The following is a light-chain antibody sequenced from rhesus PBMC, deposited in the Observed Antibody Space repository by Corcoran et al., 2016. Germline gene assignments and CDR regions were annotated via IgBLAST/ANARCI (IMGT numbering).Light chain of an antibody. Sequence: DIQMSQSPSSLSASVGDRVTITCWERQGISSYLKWYQQKPGKAPKPLVYYSNSLASGVPSRFRGSGSWTEFTLTIRSLQPEDFATYYCPQGHSNPHSFGQGTKVEIK. J-gene: IGKJ2*01. CDR3: PQGHSNPHS. CDR1: QGISSY. V-gene: IGKV1-32*02. CDR2: YSN.